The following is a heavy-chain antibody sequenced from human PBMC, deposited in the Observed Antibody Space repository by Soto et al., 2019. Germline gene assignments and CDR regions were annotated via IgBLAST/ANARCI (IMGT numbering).Heavy chain of an antibody. CDR1: GGSISSGDYY. V-gene: IGHV4-30-4*01. D-gene: IGHD6-13*01. J-gene: IGHJ6*03. CDR3: AREVGIAAAGTVGYYYYYYYMDV. Sequence: SETLSLTCTVSGGSISSGDYYWSWIRQPPGKGLEWIGYIYYSGSTYYNPSLKSRVTISVDTSKNQFSLKLSSVTAADTAVYYCAREVGIAAAGTVGYYYYYYYMDVWGKGTKVTVSS. CDR2: IYYSGST.